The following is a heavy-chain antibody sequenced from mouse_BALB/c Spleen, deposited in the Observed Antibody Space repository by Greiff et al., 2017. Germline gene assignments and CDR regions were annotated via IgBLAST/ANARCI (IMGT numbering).Heavy chain of an antibody. CDR2: INPSTGYT. CDR3: ARSAYDYGFDY. Sequence: QVQLKESGAELAKPGASVKMSCKASGYTFTSYWMHWVKQRPGQGLEWIGYINPSTGYTEYNQKFKDKATLTADKSSSTAYMQLSSLTSEDSAVYYCARSAYDYGFDYWGQGTTRTVSS. D-gene: IGHD2-4*01. J-gene: IGHJ2*01. CDR1: GYTFTSYW. V-gene: IGHV1-7*01.